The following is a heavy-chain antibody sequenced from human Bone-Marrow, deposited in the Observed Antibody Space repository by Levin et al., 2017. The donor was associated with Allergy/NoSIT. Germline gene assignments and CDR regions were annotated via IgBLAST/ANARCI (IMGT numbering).Heavy chain of an antibody. J-gene: IGHJ4*02. Sequence: GESLKISCAAFGFTFNNYCLSWVRQVPGKGLAWVASIKQDGSEKYYVDSVKGRFTISRDNAKNSLYLQMNSLRAEDTAVYYCARSVVRGVINEFDYWGQGTLVTVSS. CDR2: IKQDGSEK. CDR1: GFTFNNYC. D-gene: IGHD3-10*01. V-gene: IGHV3-7*01. CDR3: ARSVVRGVINEFDY.